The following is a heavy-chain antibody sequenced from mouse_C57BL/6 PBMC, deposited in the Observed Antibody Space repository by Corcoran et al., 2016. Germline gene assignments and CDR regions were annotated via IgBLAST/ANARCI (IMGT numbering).Heavy chain of an antibody. CDR2: INPNNGGT. J-gene: IGHJ2*01. Sequence: EVQLQQSGPELVKPGASVKISCKASGYTFTDYYMNWVKQSHGKSLEWIGDINPNNGGTSYNQKFKGKATLTVDKSSSTAYMEIRSLTAEDSAVYYCARGAYGSSYDYGGQGTTLTVSS. CDR3: ARGAYGSSYDY. D-gene: IGHD1-1*01. V-gene: IGHV1-26*01. CDR1: GYTFTDYY.